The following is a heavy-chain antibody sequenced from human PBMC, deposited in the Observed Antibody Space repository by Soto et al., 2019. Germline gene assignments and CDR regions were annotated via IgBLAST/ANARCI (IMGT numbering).Heavy chain of an antibody. CDR2: ISYDGSNK. D-gene: IGHD3-3*01. J-gene: IGHJ1*01. CDR3: ARVGVGVVAAKYFHR. V-gene: IGHV3-30-3*01. Sequence: QVQLVESGGGVVQPGRSLRLSCAASGFTFSNYAMHWVRQAPGKGLEWVAVISYDGSNKYYADSVKGRFTISRDNSKNALYLQMNSLRTEDTAVYYCARVGVGVVAAKYFHRWGQGSLVTVSS. CDR1: GFTFSNYA.